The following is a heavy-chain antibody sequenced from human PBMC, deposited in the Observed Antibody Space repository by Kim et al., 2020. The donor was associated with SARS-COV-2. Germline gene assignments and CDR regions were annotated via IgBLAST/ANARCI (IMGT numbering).Heavy chain of an antibody. CDR1: GFTFSNAW. Sequence: GGSLRLSCAASGFTFSNAWMSWVRQAPGKGLEWVGRIKSKTDGGTTDYAAPVKGRFTISRDDSKNTLYLQMNSLKTEDTAVYYCTTEARYYDFWCGYHIPDYFDYWGQGTLVTVSS. D-gene: IGHD3-3*01. CDR2: IKSKTDGGTT. V-gene: IGHV3-15*01. J-gene: IGHJ4*02. CDR3: TTEARYYDFWCGYHIPDYFDY.